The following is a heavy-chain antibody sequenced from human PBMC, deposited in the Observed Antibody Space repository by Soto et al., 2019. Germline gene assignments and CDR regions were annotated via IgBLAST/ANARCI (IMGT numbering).Heavy chain of an antibody. J-gene: IGHJ6*02. D-gene: IGHD2-21*02. CDR1: GFTFSMYS. Sequence: PGGSQRLSCEVSGFTFSMYSMSWVRQSPGKGLEWVAKIPQDGVDGHYADSVKGRFTISRDNGKNSLYLQLNNLRAEDTAVYYCARDHLILPAHDFFYGSDVWGRGATVTVSS. V-gene: IGHV3-7*03. CDR3: ARDHLILPAHDFFYGSDV. CDR2: IPQDGVDG.